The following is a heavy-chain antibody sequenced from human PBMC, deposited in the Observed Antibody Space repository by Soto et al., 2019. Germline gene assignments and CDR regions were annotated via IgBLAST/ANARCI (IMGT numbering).Heavy chain of an antibody. Sequence: ETLSLPCEGSFGSFRGCSWSWSRQSPDKGREWIGEINDSGDTYYNTSFKRRLTISVDTSKSQISLTLTSVIAADSAVYYGQGGDFWGQGTRVTVSS. CDR1: FGSFRGCS. D-gene: IGHD3-16*01. CDR3: QGGDF. J-gene: IGHJ4*02. CDR2: INDSGDT. V-gene: IGHV4-34*01.